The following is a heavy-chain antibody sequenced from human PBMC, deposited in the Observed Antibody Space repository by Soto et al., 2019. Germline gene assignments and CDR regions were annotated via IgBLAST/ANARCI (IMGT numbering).Heavy chain of an antibody. D-gene: IGHD3-22*01. V-gene: IGHV3-33*01. CDR2: IWYDGSNK. CDR1: GFTFSSYG. CDR3: ARGDYYDSSGYYYEPGKGGY. J-gene: IGHJ4*02. Sequence: PGGSLRLSCAASGFTFSSYGMHWVRQAPGKGLEWVAVIWYDGSNKYYADSVKGRFTISRDNSKNTLYLQMNSLRAEDTAVYYCARGDYYDSSGYYYEPGKGGYWGQGTLVTVSS.